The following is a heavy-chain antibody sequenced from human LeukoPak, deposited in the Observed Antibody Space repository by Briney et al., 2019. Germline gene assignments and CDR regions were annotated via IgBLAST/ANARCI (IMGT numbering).Heavy chain of an antibody. CDR1: GGSISSGSYY. CDR3: ASGSGSHRYYYYYMDV. CDR2: IYTSGST. D-gene: IGHD1-26*01. J-gene: IGHJ6*03. V-gene: IGHV4-61*02. Sequence: SQTLSLTCTVSGGSISSGSYYWSWIRQPAGKGLEWIGRIYTSGSTNYNPSLKSRVTISVDTSKNQFSLKLSSVTAADTAVYYCASGSGSHRYYYYYMDVWGKGTTVTVSS.